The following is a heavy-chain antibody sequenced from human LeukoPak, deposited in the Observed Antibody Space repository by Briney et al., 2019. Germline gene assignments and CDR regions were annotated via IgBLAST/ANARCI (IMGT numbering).Heavy chain of an antibody. CDR1: GYTFTGYY. Sequence: ASVKVSCKASGYTFTGYYMHWVRQAPGQGLEWMGWVSTYNDKKDYAQKFQGRVIMTTDTSTTTAYMELGSLRSDDTAVYYCARHSGSYAFDYWGQGTLVTVSS. D-gene: IGHD1-26*01. CDR2: VSTYNDKK. V-gene: IGHV1-18*04. CDR3: ARHSGSYAFDY. J-gene: IGHJ4*02.